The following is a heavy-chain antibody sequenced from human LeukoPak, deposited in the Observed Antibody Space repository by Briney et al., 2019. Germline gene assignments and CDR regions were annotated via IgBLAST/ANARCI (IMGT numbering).Heavy chain of an antibody. D-gene: IGHD3-22*01. J-gene: IGHJ4*02. CDR3: ARDRYYDSGLD. V-gene: IGHV3-30-3*01. CDR1: GFIFSNYA. CDR2: ISYDGSNK. Sequence: PGGSLRLSCAASGFIFSNYAMHWVRQAPGKGLEWVTVISYDGSNKYYADSVKGRFTVSRDNSKNTLYLQVNSLRPDDTAVYYCARDRYYDSGLDWGQGTLVTVSS.